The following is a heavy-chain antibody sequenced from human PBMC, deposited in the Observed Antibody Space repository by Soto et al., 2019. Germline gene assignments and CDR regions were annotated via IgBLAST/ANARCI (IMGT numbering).Heavy chain of an antibody. CDR1: GDSVSSNSAA. CDR3: ERTSGQFES. D-gene: IGHD6-19*01. Sequence: SQTLSLTCAISGDSVSSNSAAWNWIRRSPSRGLEWLGRTYYRSKWYNEYAVSVKSRIAINPDTSKNQFSLQLNSVTPEDTAVYYCERTSGQFESWGQGTLVTVSS. J-gene: IGHJ4*02. CDR2: TYYRSKWYN. V-gene: IGHV6-1*01.